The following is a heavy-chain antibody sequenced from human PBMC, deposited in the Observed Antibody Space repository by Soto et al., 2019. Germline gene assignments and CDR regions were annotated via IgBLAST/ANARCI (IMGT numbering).Heavy chain of an antibody. CDR3: ARVVRFGALWIWFDP. D-gene: IGHD3-10*01. CDR1: GGSISSGGYY. Sequence: QVQLQESGPGLVKPSQTLSLTCTVSGGSISSGGYYWSWIRQHPGKGLEWIGYIYYSGSTYYNPSLKSRVTIAVDTSKNEFSLKLSSVTAADTAVYYCARVVRFGALWIWFDPWGQGTLVTVSS. CDR2: IYYSGST. V-gene: IGHV4-31*03. J-gene: IGHJ5*02.